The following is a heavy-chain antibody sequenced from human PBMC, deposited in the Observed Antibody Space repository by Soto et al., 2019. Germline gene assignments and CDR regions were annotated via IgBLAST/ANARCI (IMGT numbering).Heavy chain of an antibody. CDR3: ARYRISGSWSKFDY. J-gene: IGHJ4*02. D-gene: IGHD6-13*01. CDR2: IYYNGST. Sequence: QVLLQESGPGLMKPSQTLSLTCTVSGLTISSASYYWSWIRQHPGKGLEWVGNIYYNGSTYYSPSLKSLVTLWVDTSKNQFSLRLASVTAADTAVYYCARYRISGSWSKFDYWGQGTLVTVSS. V-gene: IGHV4-31*01. CDR1: GLTISSASYY.